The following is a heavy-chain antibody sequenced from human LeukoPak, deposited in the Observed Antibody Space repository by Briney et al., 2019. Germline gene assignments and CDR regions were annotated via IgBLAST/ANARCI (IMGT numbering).Heavy chain of an antibody. CDR3: ATSPYYDILTGYYLEYYFDY. J-gene: IGHJ4*02. CDR1: GGSISSSSYY. Sequence: SETLSLTCTVSGGSISSSSYYWGGIRQPPGKGLEWIGSIYYSESSYYNPSLKSRVTISVDTSKNQFSLKLSSVTAADTAVYYCATSPYYDILTGYYLEYYFDYWGQGTLVTVSS. D-gene: IGHD3-9*01. V-gene: IGHV4-39*01. CDR2: IYYSESS.